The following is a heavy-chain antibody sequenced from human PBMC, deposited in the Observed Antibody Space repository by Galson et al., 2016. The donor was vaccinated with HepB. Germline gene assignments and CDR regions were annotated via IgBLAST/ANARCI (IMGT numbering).Heavy chain of an antibody. J-gene: IGHJ5*02. CDR3: ARGLREDPPDQ. Sequence: SVKVSCKASGGSFRADVFSWVRQAPGQGLEWMGGIIPTFDSTTYAQKFQGRVTLTADESRTTVYMELRSLRSDDTAVYYCARGLREDPPDQWGQGTLVIVSS. CDR2: IIPTFDST. V-gene: IGHV1-69*13. D-gene: IGHD2-21*01. CDR1: GGSFRADV.